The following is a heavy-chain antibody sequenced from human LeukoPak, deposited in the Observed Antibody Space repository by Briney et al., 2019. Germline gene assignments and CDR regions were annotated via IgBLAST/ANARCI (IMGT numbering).Heavy chain of an antibody. CDR1: GFTFSSYS. D-gene: IGHD1-7*01. CDR3: ARDLELELNFFDY. J-gene: IGHJ4*02. V-gene: IGHV3-21*01. Sequence: GGSLRLSCAASGFTFSSYSMNWVRQAPGKGLEWVSSISSSSSYIYYADSVKGRFTISRDNAKNSLYLQMNSLRAEDTAVYYCARDLELELNFFDYWGQGTLVTVSS. CDR2: ISSSSSYI.